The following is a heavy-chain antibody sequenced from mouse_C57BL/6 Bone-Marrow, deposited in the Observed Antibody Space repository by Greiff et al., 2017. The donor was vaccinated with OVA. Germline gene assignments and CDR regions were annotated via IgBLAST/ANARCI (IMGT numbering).Heavy chain of an antibody. CDR2: INYDGSST. CDR1: GFTFSDYY. J-gene: IGHJ3*01. V-gene: IGHV5-16*01. D-gene: IGHD2-4*01. Sequence: DVKLVESEGGLVQPGSSMKLSCTASGFTFSDYYMAWVRQVPEKGLEWVANINYDGSSTYYLDSLKSRFIISRDNAKNILYLQMSSLKSEDTATYYCARDVGYDYDVPFAYWGQGTLVTVSA. CDR3: ARDVGYDYDVPFAY.